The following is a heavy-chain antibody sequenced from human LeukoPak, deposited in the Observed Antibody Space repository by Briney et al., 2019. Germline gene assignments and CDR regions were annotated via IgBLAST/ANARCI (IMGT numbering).Heavy chain of an antibody. V-gene: IGHV3-23*01. CDR2: ISGSGSST. CDR1: GFTFSSCA. D-gene: IGHD3-10*01. Sequence: PGGSLRLSCAASGFTFSSCAMNWVRQAPGKGLEWVSGISGSGSSTYYADSVKGRFTISRDSSKNTVYLQMNSLRAEDTARYYCAKADGSYKTLIDYWGQGTLVTVSS. CDR3: AKADGSYKTLIDY. J-gene: IGHJ4*02.